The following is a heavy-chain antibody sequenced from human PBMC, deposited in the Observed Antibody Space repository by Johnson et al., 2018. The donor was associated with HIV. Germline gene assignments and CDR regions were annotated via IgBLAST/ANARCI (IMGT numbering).Heavy chain of an antibody. V-gene: IGHV3-13*01. J-gene: IGHJ3*02. CDR3: ARGDCSSTSCYGDACDI. Sequence: EVQLVESEGGLVQPGGSLRLSCAASGFTFSSYDMHWVRQATGKGLEWVSAIATAGDTYSPVSVKGRFTISRENAKNSLYLQMNSLRAGDTAVYYCARGDCSSTSCYGDACDIWGQGTMVTVSS. CDR2: IATAGDT. CDR1: GFTFSSYD. D-gene: IGHD2-2*01.